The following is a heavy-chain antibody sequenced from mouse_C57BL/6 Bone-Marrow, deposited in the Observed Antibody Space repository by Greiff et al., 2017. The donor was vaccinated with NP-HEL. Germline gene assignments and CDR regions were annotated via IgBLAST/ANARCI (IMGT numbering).Heavy chain of an antibody. CDR1: GYTFTSYG. J-gene: IGHJ3*01. V-gene: IGHV1-81*01. D-gene: IGHD1-1*01. CDR2: IYPRSGNT. CDR3: ARKDFYYYGSSLRFAY. Sequence: QVQLQQSGAELARPGASVKLSCKASGYTFTSYGISWVKQRTGQGLEWIGEIYPRSGNTSYNEKFKGKATLTADKSSSTAYMELRSLTSEDSAVYFCARKDFYYYGSSLRFAYWGQGTLVTVSA.